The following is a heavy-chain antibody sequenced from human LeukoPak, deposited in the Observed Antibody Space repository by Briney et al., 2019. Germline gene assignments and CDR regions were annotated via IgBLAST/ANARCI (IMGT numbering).Heavy chain of an antibody. Sequence: GASVKVSCKASGGTFSSYAISWVRQAPGQGLEWMGGIIPIFGTANYAQKFQGRVTITADKSTSTAYMELSSLRSEDTAVYYCARELHYYDSRGYPLGYWGQGTLVTVSS. CDR1: GGTFSSYA. V-gene: IGHV1-69*06. CDR2: IIPIFGTA. J-gene: IGHJ4*02. CDR3: ARELHYYDSRGYPLGY. D-gene: IGHD3-22*01.